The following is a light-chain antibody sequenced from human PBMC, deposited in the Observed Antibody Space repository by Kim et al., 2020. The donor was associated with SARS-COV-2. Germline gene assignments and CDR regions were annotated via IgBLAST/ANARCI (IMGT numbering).Light chain of an antibody. J-gene: IGLJ3*02. CDR3: QTWGTGNWV. V-gene: IGLV4-69*01. CDR2: LNSDGSH. Sequence: ASGKLTCTLSSGHSSYAIAWQQQQPEKGPRYLMKLNSDGSHSKGDGIPDRFSGSSSGAERYLTISSLQSEDEADYYCQTWGTGNWVFGGGTKLTVL. CDR1: SGHSSYA.